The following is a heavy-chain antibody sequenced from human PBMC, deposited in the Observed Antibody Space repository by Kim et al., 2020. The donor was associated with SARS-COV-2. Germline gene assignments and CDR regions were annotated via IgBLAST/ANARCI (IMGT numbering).Heavy chain of an antibody. J-gene: IGHJ4*02. Sequence: SETLSLTCTVSGGSISSYYWSWIRQPPGKGLEWIGYIYYSGSTNYNPSLKSRVTISVDTSKNQFSLKLSSVTAADTAVYYCARGRYSSSWYGAYYFDYWGQGTLVTVSS. CDR1: GGSISSYY. CDR3: ARGRYSSSWYGAYYFDY. D-gene: IGHD6-13*01. V-gene: IGHV4-59*01. CDR2: IYYSGST.